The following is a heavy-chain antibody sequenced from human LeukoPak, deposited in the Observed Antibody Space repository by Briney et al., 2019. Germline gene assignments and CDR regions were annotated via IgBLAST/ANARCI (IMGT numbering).Heavy chain of an antibody. J-gene: IGHJ6*02. CDR2: ISGSGDST. D-gene: IGHD6-13*01. CDR3: AKVGRTAGIHYYYYGMDV. CDR1: AFTFSSYA. V-gene: IGHV3-23*01. Sequence: PGGSLRLSCAASAFTFSSYAMSRVRQAPGKGLEWVSAISGSGDSTYYADSVKGRLTISRDNSKNTLYLQMNSLRAEDTAVYYCAKVGRTAGIHYYYYGMDVWGQGTTVTVSS.